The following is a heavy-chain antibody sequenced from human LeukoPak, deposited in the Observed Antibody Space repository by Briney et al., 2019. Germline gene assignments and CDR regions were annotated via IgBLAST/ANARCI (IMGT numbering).Heavy chain of an antibody. CDR3: AGSRRVWVLIASRGYYYMDV. CDR1: GGSISSYY. CDR2: IYTSGST. V-gene: IGHV4-4*07. J-gene: IGHJ6*03. Sequence: PSETLSLTCTVSGGSISSYYWSWIRQPAGKGLEWIGCIYTSGSTNYNPSLKSRVTISVDTSKNQFSLKLSSVTAADTAVYDCAGSRRVWVLIASRGYYYMDVWGKGTTVTVSS. D-gene: IGHD2-21*01.